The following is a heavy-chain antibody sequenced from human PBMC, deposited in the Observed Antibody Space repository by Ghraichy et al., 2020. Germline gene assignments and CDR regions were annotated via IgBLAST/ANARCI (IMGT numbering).Heavy chain of an antibody. CDR2: INHSGST. CDR1: GGSFSGYY. V-gene: IGHV4-34*01. J-gene: IGHJ5*02. CDR3: ARACSSGSHGNLNNNPMVRGGRGWFDP. Sequence: SQTLSLTCAVYGGSFSGYYWSWIRQPPGKGLEWIGEINHSGSTNYNPSLKSRVTISVDTSKNQFSLKLSSVTAADTAVYYCARACSSGSHGNLNNNPMVRGGRGWFDPWGQGTLVTVSS. D-gene: IGHD3-10*01.